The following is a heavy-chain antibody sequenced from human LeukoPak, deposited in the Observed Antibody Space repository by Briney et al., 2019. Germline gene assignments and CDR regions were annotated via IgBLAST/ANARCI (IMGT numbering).Heavy chain of an antibody. CDR2: INPNSGGT. CDR3: ARDRDISRSNWFDP. Sequence: ASVNFSCKASGYTFTVYYMHWVRQAPGQGLEWIGWINPNSGGTNYTQKFQGRVTMTRDTSTSKAYMELSRLRSDDTAVYSCARDRDISRSNWFDPWGQGTLVTVSS. D-gene: IGHD2-2*01. J-gene: IGHJ5*02. CDR1: GYTFTVYY. V-gene: IGHV1-2*02.